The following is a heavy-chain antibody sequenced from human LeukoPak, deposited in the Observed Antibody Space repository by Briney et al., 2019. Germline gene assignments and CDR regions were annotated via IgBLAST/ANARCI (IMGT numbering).Heavy chain of an antibody. CDR2: IYYSGST. CDR1: GGSISSYY. Sequence: SETLSLTCTVSGGSISSYYWSWIRQPPGKGLEWIGYIYYSGSTNYNPSLKSRVTISIDTSKNQFSLKLSSLTAADTAIYYCARGIESYGDYGYWGQGILVTVSS. J-gene: IGHJ4*02. CDR3: ARGIESYGDYGY. D-gene: IGHD4-17*01. V-gene: IGHV4-59*01.